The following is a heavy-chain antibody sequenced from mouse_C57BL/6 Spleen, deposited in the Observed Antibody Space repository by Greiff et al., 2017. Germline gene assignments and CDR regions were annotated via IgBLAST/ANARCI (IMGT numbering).Heavy chain of an antibody. Sequence: VQLQESGAELVKPGASVKISCKASGYAFSSYWMNWVKQRPGKGLEWIGPLCPGGGDTNYPGKLKGKATLSADKSSSTAYMHLSSLNSEDSEVYFCARGPGSNSFAYWGQGTLVTVSA. J-gene: IGHJ3*01. CDR3: ARGPGSNSFAY. CDR1: GYAFSSYW. D-gene: IGHD2-5*01. CDR2: LCPGGGDT. V-gene: IGHV1-80*01.